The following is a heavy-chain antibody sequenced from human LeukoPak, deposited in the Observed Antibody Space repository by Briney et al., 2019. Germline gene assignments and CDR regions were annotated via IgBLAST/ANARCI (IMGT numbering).Heavy chain of an antibody. Sequence: ASVKVSCKASGYTFTGYYMHWVRQAPGQGLEWMGWINPNSGGTNYAQKFQGRVTITADESTSTAYMELSSLRSEDTAVYYCARENSGGAVAGTFIYYYYGMDVWGQGTTVTVSS. J-gene: IGHJ6*02. CDR2: INPNSGGT. CDR3: ARENSGGAVAGTFIYYYYGMDV. CDR1: GYTFTGYY. D-gene: IGHD6-19*01. V-gene: IGHV1-2*02.